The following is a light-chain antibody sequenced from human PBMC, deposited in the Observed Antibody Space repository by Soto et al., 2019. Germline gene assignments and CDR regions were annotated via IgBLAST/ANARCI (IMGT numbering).Light chain of an antibody. CDR3: QQYAMAPLT. CDR1: QSVGSNY. Sequence: EIVLTQSPGPLSLSPGERATLSCRASQSVGSNYLAWYQQKPGQAPRLIIYGASSRATGIPDRFSGSGSGTDFTLTISRLEPEDVAVYYCQQYAMAPLTLGGGTKVDIK. J-gene: IGKJ4*01. CDR2: GAS. V-gene: IGKV3-20*01.